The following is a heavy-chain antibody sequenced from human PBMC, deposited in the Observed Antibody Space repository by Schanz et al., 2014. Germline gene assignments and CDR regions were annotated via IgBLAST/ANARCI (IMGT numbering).Heavy chain of an antibody. CDR2: ISGTGDHI. CDR3: ARRIAGTHHNPYYHGMDV. V-gene: IGHV3-21*01. D-gene: IGHD1-20*01. J-gene: IGHJ6*02. Sequence: EVLLVESGGGLVKPGGSVRVSCAASGFTFSTYSMNWVRQAPGKGLEWVSSISGTGDHIYYADSVKGRFTISRDNAKNSLSLQMKNLRAEDTAVDYCARRIAGTHHNPYYHGMDVWGQGITVTVSS. CDR1: GFTFSTYS.